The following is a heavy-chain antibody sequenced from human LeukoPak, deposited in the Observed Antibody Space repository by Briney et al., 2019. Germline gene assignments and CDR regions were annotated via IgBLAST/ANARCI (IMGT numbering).Heavy chain of an antibody. J-gene: IGHJ4*02. Sequence: PGGSLRLSCAASGFTFSTYDMYWVRQAPGKGLEWVSSIISSSNYIYYADSVKGRFTISRDNAKNSLYLQMSSLRAEDTAVYFCAPLATNRVGYWGQGTLVTVSS. CDR2: IISSSNYI. CDR3: APLATNRVGY. V-gene: IGHV3-21*01. CDR1: GFTFSTYD. D-gene: IGHD5-12*01.